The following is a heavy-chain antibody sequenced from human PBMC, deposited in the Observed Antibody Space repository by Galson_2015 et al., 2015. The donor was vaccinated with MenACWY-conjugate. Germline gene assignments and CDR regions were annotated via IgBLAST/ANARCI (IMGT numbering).Heavy chain of an antibody. Sequence: VKVSCKASGFSFSRSALQWVRQARGQRLEWIGWIVLGSGNTNYAQKFQERVTISRDMSTSTAYVELSSLRSEDTAVYYCAASAGTVGNFDHWGQGTLVTVSS. CDR1: GFSFSRSA. D-gene: IGHD4-23*01. V-gene: IGHV1-58*01. J-gene: IGHJ4*02. CDR2: IVLGSGNT. CDR3: AASAGTVGNFDH.